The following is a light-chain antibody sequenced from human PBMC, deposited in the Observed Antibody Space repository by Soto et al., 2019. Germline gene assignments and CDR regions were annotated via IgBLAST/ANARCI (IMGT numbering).Light chain of an antibody. V-gene: IGKV1-5*03. CDR3: QHYNSYSEA. CDR2: KAS. Sequence: DIQMTQSPSTLSGSVGDRVTITCRASRTISSWLAWYQQKPGKAPKLLIYKASTLKSGVPSRFSGSGSGTELTLTISTLQPDDFATYDCQHYNSYSEALGQGTKGEIK. CDR1: RTISSW. J-gene: IGKJ1*01.